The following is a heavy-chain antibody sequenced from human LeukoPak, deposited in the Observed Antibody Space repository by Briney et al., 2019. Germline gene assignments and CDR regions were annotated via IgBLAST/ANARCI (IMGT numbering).Heavy chain of an antibody. Sequence: ASVTVSCKASGYTFTSYDINWVRQAPGQGLEWMGWMNPNSGNTGYAQKFQGRVTMTRNTSISTAYMELSSLRSKDTAVYYCARGVIVVVPAVAFDPWGQGTLVTVSS. CDR1: GYTFTSYD. V-gene: IGHV1-8*01. CDR3: ARGVIVVVPAVAFDP. CDR2: MNPNSGNT. J-gene: IGHJ5*02. D-gene: IGHD2-2*01.